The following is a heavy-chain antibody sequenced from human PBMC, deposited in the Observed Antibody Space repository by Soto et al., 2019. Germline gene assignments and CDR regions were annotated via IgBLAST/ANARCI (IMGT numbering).Heavy chain of an antibody. J-gene: IGHJ4*02. CDR1: GWRFTRYS. D-gene: IGHD6-13*01. V-gene: IGHV1-3*01. Sequence: ESGKVCCEARGWRFTRYSMHWVRQAPGQRLEWMGWINAGNGNTKYSQKFQGRVTITRDTSASTAYMELSSLRSEDTAVYYCARGNTGYSSSWYFDYWGQGTLVTVSS. CDR3: ARGNTGYSSSWYFDY. CDR2: INAGNGNT.